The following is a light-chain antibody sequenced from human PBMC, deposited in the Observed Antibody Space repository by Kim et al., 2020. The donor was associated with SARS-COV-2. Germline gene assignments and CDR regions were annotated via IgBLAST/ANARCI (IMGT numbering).Light chain of an antibody. CDR3: QQYGSSPRT. CDR2: GAS. CDR1: QSVSSSY. V-gene: IGKV3-20*01. Sequence: TPGEMAPTSGRAMQSVSSSYLTLYQQKPGQAPRLLIYGASSRATGIPDRFSGSGSGTDFTLTISRLEPEDFAVYYCQQYGSSPRTFGQGTKVDIK. J-gene: IGKJ1*01.